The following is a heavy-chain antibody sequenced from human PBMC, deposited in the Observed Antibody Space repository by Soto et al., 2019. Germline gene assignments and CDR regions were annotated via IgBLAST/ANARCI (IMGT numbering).Heavy chain of an antibody. V-gene: IGHV4-4*07. CDR3: ARDPGGYSYGSYYFDY. D-gene: IGHD5-18*01. J-gene: IGHJ4*02. CDR2: IYTSGST. Sequence: PSETLSLTCTVSGGSISSYYWSWIRQPAGKGLEWIGRIYTSGSTNYNPSLKSRVTMSVDTSKNQFSLKLSSVTAADTAVYYCARDPGGYSYGSYYFDYWGQGTLVTVSS. CDR1: GGSISSYY.